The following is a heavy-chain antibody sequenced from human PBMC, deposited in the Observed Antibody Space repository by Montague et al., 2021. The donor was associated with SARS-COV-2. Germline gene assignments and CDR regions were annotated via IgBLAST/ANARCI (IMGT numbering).Heavy chain of an antibody. CDR2: FDNDGDST. Sequence: SLILSCAASGFTFSGYGMSWVRQAPGKGLEWVSGFDNDGDSTYYXNSVKGRFTISRDIYKNTLYLQMNSLTAEDTAVYYCAKIVFQGGSNVFDNWGQGTLVTVSS. D-gene: IGHD5-24*01. V-gene: IGHV3-23*01. CDR1: GFTFSGYG. J-gene: IGHJ4*02. CDR3: AKIVFQGGSNVFDN.